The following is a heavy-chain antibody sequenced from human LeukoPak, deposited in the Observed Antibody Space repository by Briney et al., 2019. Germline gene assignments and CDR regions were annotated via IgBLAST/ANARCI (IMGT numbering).Heavy chain of an antibody. D-gene: IGHD7-27*01. CDR2: ISAYNGNT. CDR1: GYTFTSYG. Sequence: ASVKVSCKASGYTFTSYGISWVRQAPGQGLERMGWISAYNGNTNYAQKLQGRVTMTTDTSTSTAYMELRSLRSDDTAVYYCARETSLTGDKGVFDYWGQGTLVTVSS. J-gene: IGHJ4*02. V-gene: IGHV1-18*01. CDR3: ARETSLTGDKGVFDY.